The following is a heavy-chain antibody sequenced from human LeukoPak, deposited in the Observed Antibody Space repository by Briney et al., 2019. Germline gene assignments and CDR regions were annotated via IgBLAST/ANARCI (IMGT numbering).Heavy chain of an antibody. D-gene: IGHD3-3*01. V-gene: IGHV4-59*12. Sequence: SETLSLTCTVSGGSISSYYWSWIRQPPGKGLGWIGYIYYSGSTNYNPSLKSRVTMSVDTSKNQFSLKLSSVTAADTAVDYCARVRRVGVFDYWGQGTLVTVSS. CDR1: GGSISSYY. CDR3: ARVRRVGVFDY. J-gene: IGHJ4*02. CDR2: IYYSGST.